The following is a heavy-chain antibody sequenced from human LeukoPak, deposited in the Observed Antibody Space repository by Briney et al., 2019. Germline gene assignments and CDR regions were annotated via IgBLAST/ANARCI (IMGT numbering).Heavy chain of an antibody. J-gene: IGHJ6*03. Sequence: PGGSLRLSCAASGFIFDDHGMHWVRQAPGKGLEWVSGISWSSGIIGYADSVKGRFTISRDNSKNTLYLQMNSLRAEDTAVYYCAKDPAGDTRYYYYMDVWGKATTVTVSS. CDR3: AKDPAGDTRYYYYMDV. D-gene: IGHD2-2*01. CDR1: GFIFDDHG. CDR2: ISWSSGII. V-gene: IGHV3-9*01.